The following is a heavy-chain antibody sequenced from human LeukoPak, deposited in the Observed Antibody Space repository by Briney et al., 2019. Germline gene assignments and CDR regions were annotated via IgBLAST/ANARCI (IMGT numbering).Heavy chain of an antibody. CDR1: GYTFTSYD. D-gene: IGHD6-13*01. J-gene: IGHJ6*02. CDR3: ARIRSSRKAGYYYYGMDV. CDR2: MNPNSGNT. Sequence: GASAKVSCKASGYTFTSYDINWVRQATGQGLEWMGWMNPNSGNTGYAQKFQGRVTMTRNTSISAAYMELSSLRSEDTAVYYCARIRSSRKAGYYYYGMDVWGQGTTVTVSS. V-gene: IGHV1-8*01.